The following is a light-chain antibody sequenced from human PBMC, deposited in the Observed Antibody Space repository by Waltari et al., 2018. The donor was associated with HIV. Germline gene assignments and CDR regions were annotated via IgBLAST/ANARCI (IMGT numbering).Light chain of an antibody. J-gene: IGLJ3*02. CDR3: SSYSARGFVA. CDR2: EVY. Sequence: HSALTQPASVSGSPGQSITISCTGPTSDFDTFDFFPWYQQSPGRAPKLIIFEVYFRPSGVSQRFSGSKSGDTASLTISALRAEDEADYFCSSYSARGFVAFGGGTKVTVL. V-gene: IGLV2-14*01. CDR1: TSDFDTFDF.